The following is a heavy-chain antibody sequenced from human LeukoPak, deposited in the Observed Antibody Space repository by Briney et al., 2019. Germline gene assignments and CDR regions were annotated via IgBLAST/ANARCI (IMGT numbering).Heavy chain of an antibody. CDR3: ARDRYYYYMDV. CDR2: INSDGSST. V-gene: IGHV3-74*01. J-gene: IGHJ6*03. D-gene: IGHD2-15*01. Sequence: GGSLRLSCAASGFTFTSHRMHWVRQTPGKGLVWVSRINSDGSSTNYADSVEGRFTISRDNAKNTVYLQMNSLRADDTSVYYCARDRYYYYMDVWGKGTTVTVSS. CDR1: GFTFTSHR.